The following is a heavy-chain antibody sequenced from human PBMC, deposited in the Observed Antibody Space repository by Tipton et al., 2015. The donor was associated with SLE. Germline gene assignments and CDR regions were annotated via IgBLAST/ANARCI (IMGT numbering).Heavy chain of an antibody. V-gene: IGHV4-61*09. J-gene: IGHJ5*02. CDR3: ARGRFDP. CDR2: IHNSGST. CDR1: GDSISRGRYY. Sequence: TLSLTCTVSGDSISRGRYYWTWIRQPAGKGLEWIGQIHNSGSTNYNPSLKSRVTVSLDTSRSQVSLNLRSVTAADTAVYYCARGRFDPWGQGTLVTVSS.